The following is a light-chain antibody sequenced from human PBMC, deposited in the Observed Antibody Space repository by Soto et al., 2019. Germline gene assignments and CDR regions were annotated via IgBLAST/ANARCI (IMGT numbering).Light chain of an antibody. V-gene: IGKV3-11*01. CDR3: QHRHN. CDR2: DAS. Sequence: DIVLTQSPATLSLSPGERATLSCRASQSVSRDFAWYQQKPGQAPRLLIYDASNRATVIPARFSGSGSGTDCTLTINSLQPEDVAVYYCQHRHNFGPGTKVDFK. J-gene: IGKJ3*01. CDR1: QSVSRD.